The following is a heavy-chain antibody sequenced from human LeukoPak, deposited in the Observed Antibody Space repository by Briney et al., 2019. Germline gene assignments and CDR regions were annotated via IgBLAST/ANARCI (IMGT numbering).Heavy chain of an antibody. CDR1: GGSISSYY. D-gene: IGHD5-18*01. V-gene: IGHV4-59*01. J-gene: IGHJ6*02. Sequence: SETLSLTCTVSGGSISSYYWSWIRQPPGKGLGWLGYIYYSGSTNYNPSLKSRVTISVDTSKNQFSLKLSSVTAADTAVYYCASSGYSYGFGYYYYYGMDVWGQGTTVTVSS. CDR3: ASSGYSYGFGYYYYYGMDV. CDR2: IYYSGST.